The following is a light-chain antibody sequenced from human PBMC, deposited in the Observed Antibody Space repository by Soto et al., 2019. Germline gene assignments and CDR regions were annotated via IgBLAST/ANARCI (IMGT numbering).Light chain of an antibody. CDR3: QQSYSTPIT. CDR2: GAS. J-gene: IGKJ5*01. V-gene: IGKV1-39*01. Sequence: DIQMTQSPSSLSASVGDRVTITCRASQSISGSLNWYQQKPGKAPKLLISGASSLQSGVPPRVSGFGSGADFTLTIRSLQPEECATYYCQQSYSTPITFGQGTRLEIK. CDR1: QSISGS.